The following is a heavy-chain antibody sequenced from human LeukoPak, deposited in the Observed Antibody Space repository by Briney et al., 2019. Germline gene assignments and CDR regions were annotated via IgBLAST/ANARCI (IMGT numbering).Heavy chain of an antibody. CDR1: GFTFSSYW. Sequence: PGASLRLSCAASGFTFSSYWMHWVRQAPGRGLVWVSRINSDGSSTSYADSVKGRFTISRDNAKNTLYLQMNSLRAEDTAVYYCARDLGSSSSYDAFDIWGQGTMVTVSS. D-gene: IGHD6-13*01. V-gene: IGHV3-74*01. CDR3: ARDLGSSSSYDAFDI. CDR2: INSDGSST. J-gene: IGHJ3*02.